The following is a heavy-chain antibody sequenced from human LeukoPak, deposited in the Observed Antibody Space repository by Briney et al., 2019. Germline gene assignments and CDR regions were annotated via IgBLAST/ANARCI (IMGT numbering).Heavy chain of an antibody. CDR2: IYNGGST. V-gene: IGHV3-66*01. Sequence: PGGSLRLSCAASGFTVSSNYVSWVRQAPGKGLEWVSVIYNGGSTNYADSVKGRFTISRDNSKNTLYLQMNSLRAEDTAVYSCARASQWLAFDYWGQGTLVTVSS. J-gene: IGHJ4*02. CDR1: GFTVSSNY. D-gene: IGHD6-19*01. CDR3: ARASQWLAFDY.